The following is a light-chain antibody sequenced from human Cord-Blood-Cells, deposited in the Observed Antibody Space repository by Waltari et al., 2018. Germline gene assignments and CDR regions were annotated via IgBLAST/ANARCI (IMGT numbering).Light chain of an antibody. V-gene: IGKV3-11*01. CDR2: DAS. J-gene: IGKJ4*01. Sequence: EIVLTQSPATLSLSPGERATLSCRASQSVSSYSAWYQQKPGQAPRLLIYDASNRATGIPARFSGSGSGTDFTLTISSLEPEDFAVYYCQQRSNFGGGTKVEIK. CDR1: QSVSSY. CDR3: QQRSN.